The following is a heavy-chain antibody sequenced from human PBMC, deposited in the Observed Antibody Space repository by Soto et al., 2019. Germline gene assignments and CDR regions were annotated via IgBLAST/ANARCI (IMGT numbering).Heavy chain of an antibody. CDR1: GCTSTSYA. CDR2: IIPIFGTA. J-gene: IGHJ3*02. CDR3: ARGSIAPGGFDI. Sequence: SVKVSFKASGCTSTSYAISWVRQAPGQGLEWMGGIIPIFGTANYAQKFQGRVTITADESTSTAYMELSSLRSEDTAVYYCARGSIAPGGFDIWGQGTMVTVSS. D-gene: IGHD2-15*01. V-gene: IGHV1-69*13.